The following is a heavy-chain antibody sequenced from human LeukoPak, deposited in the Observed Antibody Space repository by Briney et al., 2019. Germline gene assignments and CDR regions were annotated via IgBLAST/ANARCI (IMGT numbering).Heavy chain of an antibody. CDR3: AKFEGALLGNYYMDV. V-gene: IGHV3-23*01. CDR1: GFTSTNYA. Sequence: GGSLRLSCATSGFTSTNYAMSWVRQAPGKGLEWVSTISGGGDNAYFADSVKGRFTISRDNSKNTLFLQMVSLRAEDTAVYYCAKFEGALLGNYYMDVWGKGTTVTVSS. CDR2: ISGGGDNA. J-gene: IGHJ6*03.